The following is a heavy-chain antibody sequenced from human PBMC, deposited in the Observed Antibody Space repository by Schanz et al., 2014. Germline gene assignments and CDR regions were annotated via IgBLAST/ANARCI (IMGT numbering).Heavy chain of an antibody. J-gene: IGHJ6*02. Sequence: QVQLVQSGGEVKKPGASATVSCKASGYTFNNHGISWVRQAPGQGLEWMGLINPYDDTIDYAKKFQGRVIMTEDTSTDTAYVELSRLTSEDAGVYYCATETSRTWFYNGVDVWGQGTTVTVSS. V-gene: IGHV1-18*01. CDR3: ATETSRTWFYNGVDV. CDR2: INPYDDTI. CDR1: GYTFNNHG. D-gene: IGHD2-2*01.